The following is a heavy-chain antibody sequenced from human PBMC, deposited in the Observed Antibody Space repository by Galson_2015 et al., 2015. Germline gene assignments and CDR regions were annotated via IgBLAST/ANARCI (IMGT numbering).Heavy chain of an antibody. J-gene: IGHJ4*02. CDR1: GFTFSSYA. CDR3: AKVSSTYPQSPSDY. CDR2: ISGSAGST. V-gene: IGHV3-23*01. Sequence: SLRLSCAASGFTFSSYAMSWVRQAPGKGLEWVSVISGSAGSTYYADSVKGRFTISRDNSKNTLFLQMNSLRAEDTAVYYCAKVSSTYPQSPSDYWGQGTLATVSS. D-gene: IGHD1-1*01.